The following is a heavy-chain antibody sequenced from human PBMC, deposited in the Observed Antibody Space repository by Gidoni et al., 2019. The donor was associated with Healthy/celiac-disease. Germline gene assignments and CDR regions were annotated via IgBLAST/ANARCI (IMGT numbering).Heavy chain of an antibody. V-gene: IGHV1-24*01. CDR3: ATPSYSSGWHYFDY. D-gene: IGHD6-19*01. CDR1: YTLTELS. CDR2: FDPEDGET. J-gene: IGHJ4*02. Sequence: YTLTELSMHWVRQAPGKGLEWMGGFDPEDGETIYAQKFQGRVTMTEDTSTDTAYMELSSLRSEDTAVYYCATPSYSSGWHYFDYWGQGTLVTVSS.